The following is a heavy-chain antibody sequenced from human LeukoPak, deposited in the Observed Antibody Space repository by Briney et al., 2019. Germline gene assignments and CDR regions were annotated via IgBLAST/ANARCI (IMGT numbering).Heavy chain of an antibody. CDR3: ARGRSGCYCGPTYYLNY. Sequence: QTLSLTCAISGDSVSSNSAAWNSVRQSPSKGLEWLGRTYYRSKWYNAYAVSVKSRITIHPETSKHQFSPQLNSVTPEYTAVYYCARGRSGCYCGPTYYLNYWGQGTLVTVSS. CDR1: GDSVSSNSAA. J-gene: IGHJ4*02. V-gene: IGHV6-1*01. CDR2: TYYRSKWYN. D-gene: IGHD1-26*01.